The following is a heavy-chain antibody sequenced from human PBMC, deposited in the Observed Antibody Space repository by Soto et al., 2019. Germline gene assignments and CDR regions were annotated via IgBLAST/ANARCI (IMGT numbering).Heavy chain of an antibody. J-gene: IGHJ6*02. V-gene: IGHV3-7*01. CDR2: IKQDRSEK. CDR1: GFTFSSYW. D-gene: IGHD3-3*01. Sequence: EVQLVESGGGLVQPGGSLRLSCAASGFTFSSYWMSWVRQAPGKGLEWVANIKQDRSEKYYVDSVKGRFTISRDNAKNSLYRQMNSLRAADTAVYYCARDRVLRFLEWLPYCGMDVWGQGTTVTVSS. CDR3: ARDRVLRFLEWLPYCGMDV.